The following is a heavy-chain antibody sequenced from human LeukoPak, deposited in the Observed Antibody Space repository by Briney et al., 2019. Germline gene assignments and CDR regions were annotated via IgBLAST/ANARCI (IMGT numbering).Heavy chain of an antibody. J-gene: IGHJ3*02. CDR3: ARTYYEDDAFDI. CDR2: IYTSGST. V-gene: IGHV4-4*07. CDR1: GGSISRYY. D-gene: IGHD3-3*01. Sequence: SETLSLTRTLSGGSISRYYWSWLRQPAGKGLEWIGRIYTSGSTNYNPSLKSRVTMSVDTSKNQFSLKLSSVTAAATAVYYCARTYYEDDAFDIWGQGTMVTVSS.